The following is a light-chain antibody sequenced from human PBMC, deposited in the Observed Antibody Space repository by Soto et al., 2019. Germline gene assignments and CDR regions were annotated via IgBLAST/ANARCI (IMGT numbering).Light chain of an antibody. Sequence: DIQITQSPASLSSCVLDRVTITCRASQSIGKHLNWYQQKPGKAPKFLIYAASNLQSGVPSRFSGSGSGTDFTLTVNSLQPEDFATYYCQQGYTSAITFGQGTRLEIK. V-gene: IGKV1-39*01. CDR3: QQGYTSAIT. J-gene: IGKJ5*01. CDR2: AAS. CDR1: QSIGKH.